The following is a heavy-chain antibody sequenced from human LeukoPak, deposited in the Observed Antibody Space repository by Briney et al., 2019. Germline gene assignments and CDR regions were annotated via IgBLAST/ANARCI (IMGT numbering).Heavy chain of an antibody. J-gene: IGHJ3*02. CDR1: GGSFSGYY. CDR2: INHRRST. Sequence: SETLSLTCAVYGGSFSGYYWSWIRQPPGKGLEWIGEINHRRSTNYNPSLKSRVTMSVDTSKNQFSLRLSSVTAADTAVYYCGRHGTYYHGSGSYNGFDIWGQGTMVTVSS. D-gene: IGHD3-10*01. V-gene: IGHV4-34*01. CDR3: GRHGTYYHGSGSYNGFDI.